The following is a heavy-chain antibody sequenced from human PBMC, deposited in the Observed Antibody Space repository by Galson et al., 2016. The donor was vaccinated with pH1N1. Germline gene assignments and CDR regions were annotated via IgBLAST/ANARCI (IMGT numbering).Heavy chain of an antibody. V-gene: IGHV3-21*01. D-gene: IGHD2-2*01. Sequence: SLRLSCAASGFTFSTYTIHWVRQAPGEGLEWVSSITSGGTYLYYADSVKGRFTISRDSAKNSLFLQMNSLRVEDTAVYYCARVGCSSSSCSWFDPWGQGTLVTVSS. J-gene: IGHJ5*02. CDR3: ARVGCSSSSCSWFDP. CDR2: ITSGGTYL. CDR1: GFTFSTYT.